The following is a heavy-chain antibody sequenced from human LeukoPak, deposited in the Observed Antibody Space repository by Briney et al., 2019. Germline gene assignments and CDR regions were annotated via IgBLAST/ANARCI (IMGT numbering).Heavy chain of an antibody. Sequence: GGSLRLSCAASGFTFSGSAMHCVRQASGKGLEWVGRIRSKANSYATAYAASVKGRFTISRDDSKNAAYLQMNSLKTEDTAVYYCAKGDTMIVVVVGAFDIWGQGTMVTVSS. CDR1: GFTFSGSA. D-gene: IGHD3-22*01. V-gene: IGHV3-73*01. CDR3: AKGDTMIVVVVGAFDI. CDR2: IRSKANSYAT. J-gene: IGHJ3*02.